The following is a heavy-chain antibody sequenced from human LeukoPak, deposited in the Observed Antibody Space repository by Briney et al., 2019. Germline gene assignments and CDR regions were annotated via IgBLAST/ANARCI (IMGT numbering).Heavy chain of an antibody. CDR2: ISGSGGST. Sequence: GGSLRLSCAASGFTFSSSAMSWVRQAPGKGLEWVSAISGSGGSTYYADSVKGRFTISRDNSKNTLYLQMNSLRAEDTAVYYCAKGGWNHGGGYWGQGTLVTVSS. CDR1: GFTFSSSA. V-gene: IGHV3-23*01. D-gene: IGHD1-14*01. CDR3: AKGGWNHGGGY. J-gene: IGHJ4*02.